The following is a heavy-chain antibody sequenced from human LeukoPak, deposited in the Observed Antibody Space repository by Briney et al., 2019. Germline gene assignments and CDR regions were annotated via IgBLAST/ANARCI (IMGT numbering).Heavy chain of an antibody. CDR1: GGTFSGYA. V-gene: IGHV1-69*05. CDR3: ARGITIYTGDYYMDV. D-gene: IGHD3-3*01. Sequence: ASVKVSCKASGGTFSGYAISWVRQAPGQGLEWMGGIIPIFGTANYARKFQGRVTITTDESTSTAYMELSSLRSEDTAVYYCARGITIYTGDYYMDVWGKGTTVTVSS. CDR2: IIPIFGTA. J-gene: IGHJ6*03.